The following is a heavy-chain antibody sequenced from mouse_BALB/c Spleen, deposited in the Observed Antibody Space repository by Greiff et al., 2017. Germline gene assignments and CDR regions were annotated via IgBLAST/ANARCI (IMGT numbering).Heavy chain of an antibody. V-gene: IGHV1S29*02. J-gene: IGHJ4*01. CDR3: ARAHYDGYPYYAMDY. CDR1: GYTFTDYN. CDR2: IYPYNGGT. Sequence: VQLQQSGPELVKPGASVKISCKASGYTFTDYNMHWVKQSHGKSLEWIGYIYPYNGGTGYNQKFKSKATLTVDNSSSTAYMELRSLTSEDSAVYYCARAHYDGYPYYAMDYWGQGTSVTVSS. D-gene: IGHD2-3*01.